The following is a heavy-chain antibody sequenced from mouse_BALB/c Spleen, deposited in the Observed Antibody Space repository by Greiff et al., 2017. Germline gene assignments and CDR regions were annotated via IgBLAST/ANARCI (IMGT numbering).Heavy chain of an antibody. V-gene: IGHV7-3*02. CDR2: IRNKANGYTT. CDR3: ARGSTMITYYFDY. J-gene: IGHJ2*01. D-gene: IGHD2-4*01. Sequence: EVKLMESGGGLVQPGGSLRLSCATSGFTFTDYYMSWVRQPPGKALEWLGFIRNKANGYTTEYSASVKGRFTISRDNSQSILYLQMNTLRAEDSATYYCARGSTMITYYFDYWGQGTTLTVSS. CDR1: GFTFTDYY.